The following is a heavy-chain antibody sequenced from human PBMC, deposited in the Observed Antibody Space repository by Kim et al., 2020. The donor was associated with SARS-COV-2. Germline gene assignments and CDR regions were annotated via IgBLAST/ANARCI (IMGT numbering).Heavy chain of an antibody. CDR3: ARDRYSSSHYYFDY. V-gene: IGHV3-30*01. J-gene: IGHJ4*02. D-gene: IGHD6-13*01. Sequence: ADSGKGRFTNSRDNSKNPLYLQMNSLRAEDTAVYYCARDRYSSSHYYFDYWGQGTLVTVSS.